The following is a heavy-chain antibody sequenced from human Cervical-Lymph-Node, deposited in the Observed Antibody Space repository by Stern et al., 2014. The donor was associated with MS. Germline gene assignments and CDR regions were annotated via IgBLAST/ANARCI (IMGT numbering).Heavy chain of an antibody. CDR3: ARGHWELLGNNYFDS. CDR1: GASISSGTSY. D-gene: IGHD1-26*01. CDR2: LHASGAT. V-gene: IGHV4-61*02. J-gene: IGHJ4*02. Sequence: VQLVQSGPGLVKPSQTLSLTCTVSGASISSGTSYWSWIRQPAGGGLEWIGRLHASGATYYNPSLKSRVTIPGDTSKNQFSLNLTSVTAADTAVYYCARGHWELLGNNYFDSWGQGTLVTVSS.